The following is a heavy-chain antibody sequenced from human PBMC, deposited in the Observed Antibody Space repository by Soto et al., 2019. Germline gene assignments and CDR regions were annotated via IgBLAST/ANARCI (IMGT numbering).Heavy chain of an antibody. CDR1: GGTFSSYA. D-gene: IGHD6-6*01. CDR2: TIPIFGTA. J-gene: IGHJ6*02. CDR3: ARSSIAARVYYYYGMDV. Sequence: GASVKVSCKASGGTFSSYAISWVRQAPGQGLEWMGGTIPIFGTANYAQKFQGRVTITADESTSTAYMELSGLRSEDTAVYYCARSSIAARVYYYYGMDVWGQGTTVTVSS. V-gene: IGHV1-69*13.